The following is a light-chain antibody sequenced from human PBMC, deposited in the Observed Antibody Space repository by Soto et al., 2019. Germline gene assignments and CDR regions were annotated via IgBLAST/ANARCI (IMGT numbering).Light chain of an antibody. CDR2: SAS. Sequence: DIQLTQSQSFLSASVGDRVTITCRASQDISSYLAWYQQRPGKVPRFLTHSASTLQSGVPSRFSATGSGTTFTLTLSSLQPEDIATYYCQQLNRFPRTFGQGTKVEV. CDR3: QQLNRFPRT. CDR1: QDISSY. J-gene: IGKJ1*01. V-gene: IGKV1-9*01.